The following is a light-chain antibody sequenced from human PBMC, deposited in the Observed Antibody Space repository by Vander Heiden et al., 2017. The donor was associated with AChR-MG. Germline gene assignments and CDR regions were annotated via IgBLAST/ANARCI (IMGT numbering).Light chain of an antibody. Sequence: EIVLTQSSGTLSLSPGERATLSCRASQSVSSSYLAWYQQKPGQAPRLLIYGASSRATGIPDRFSGSGSGTDFTLTISRLEPEDFAVYYCQHEGSSPVTFGQTTRLDIK. CDR3: QHEGSSPVT. CDR2: GAS. CDR1: QSVSSSY. J-gene: IGKJ5*01. V-gene: IGKV3-20*01.